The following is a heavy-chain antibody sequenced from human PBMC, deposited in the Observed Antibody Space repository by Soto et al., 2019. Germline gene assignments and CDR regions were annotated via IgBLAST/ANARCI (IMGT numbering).Heavy chain of an antibody. CDR1: ASTFSNYI. CDR3: AGGDNYYALGV. CDR2: ISYDGSNS. Sequence: QLQLVESGGGVVQPGRSLRLSCAASASTFSNYIMHWVRQAPGKGLEWVAFISYDGSNSNYADFVEGRFTISRDNPKNMLYLQLSSLRPDDTAVYYCAGGDNYYALGVWGQGTTFTVSS. D-gene: IGHD2-15*01. V-gene: IGHV3-30*04. J-gene: IGHJ6*02.